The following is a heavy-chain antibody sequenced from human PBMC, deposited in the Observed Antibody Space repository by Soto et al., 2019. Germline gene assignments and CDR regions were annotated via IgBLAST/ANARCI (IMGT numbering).Heavy chain of an antibody. Sequence: MSGGGVVKNSAAWNWIRQTPSSGLEWLGRTYYMSKWYNDYALSVKSRITINPATSKNQFSLQLNSVTPEDTAVYYFSREDIAAAGMRAFDYWGQAPLVTVPS. V-gene: IGHV6-1*01. J-gene: IGHJ4*02. CDR2: TYYMSKWYN. CDR1: GGGVVKNSAA. CDR3: SREDIAAAGMRAFDY. D-gene: IGHD6-13*01.